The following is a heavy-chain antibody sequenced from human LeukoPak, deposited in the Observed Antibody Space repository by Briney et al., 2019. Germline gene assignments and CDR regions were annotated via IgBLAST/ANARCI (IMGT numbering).Heavy chain of an antibody. CDR3: ASQYCSTNRCYIYNYYMDV. CDR1: AGSISSSSFY. V-gene: IGHV4-39*01. CDR2: IDYSGTT. D-gene: IGHD2-2*02. Sequence: SETLSLTCTVSAGSISSSSFYWGWIRQPPGKGLEWIGNIDYSGTTYYNPSLKSRVTISVDTSKNQFSLKLSSVTAADTAGYYCASQYCSTNRCYIYNYYMDVWGKGTTVTVSS. J-gene: IGHJ6*03.